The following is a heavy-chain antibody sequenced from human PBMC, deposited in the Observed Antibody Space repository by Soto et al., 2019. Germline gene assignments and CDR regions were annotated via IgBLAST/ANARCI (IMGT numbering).Heavy chain of an antibody. D-gene: IGHD2-15*01. CDR1: GYTFTGYY. CDR3: ARDNTRFWVDCSGGSCYSCYFDY. J-gene: IGHJ4*02. CDR2: INPNSGGT. Sequence: ASVKVSCKASGYTFTGYYMHWVRQAPGQGLEWIGWINPNSGGTNYAQKFQGRVTMTRDTSISTAYMELSRLRSDDTAVYYCARDNTRFWVDCSGGSCYSCYFDYWGQGTMVTVYS. V-gene: IGHV1-2*02.